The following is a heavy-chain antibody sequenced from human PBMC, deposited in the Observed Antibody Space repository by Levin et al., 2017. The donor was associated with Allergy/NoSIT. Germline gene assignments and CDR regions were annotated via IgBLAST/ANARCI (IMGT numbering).Heavy chain of an antibody. V-gene: IGHV4-34*01. CDR3: ATRRTYVNIVATRKGWYAFDI. Sequence: PGGSLRLSCAVYGGSFSGYYWSWIRQPPGKGLEWIGEINHSGSTNYNPSLKSRVTISVDTSKNQFSLKLSSVTAADTAVYYCATRRTYVNIVATRKGWYAFDIWGQGTMVTVSS. CDR2: INHSGST. D-gene: IGHD5-12*01. CDR1: GGSFSGYY. J-gene: IGHJ3*02.